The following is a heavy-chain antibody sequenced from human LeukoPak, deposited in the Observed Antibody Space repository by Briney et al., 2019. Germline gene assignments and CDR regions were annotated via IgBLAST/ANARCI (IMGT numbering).Heavy chain of an antibody. Sequence: GGSLRLSCAASGFSFSGHWMSWARQAPGKGLEWVANINQGGSDKYYVDSVKGRFTISRDNANNLLYLQMNSLRGEDTAVYYCTRDRSRAEDDWGQGTLVTVSS. J-gene: IGHJ4*02. CDR3: TRDRSRAEDD. CDR2: INQGGSDK. CDR1: GFSFSGHW. D-gene: IGHD1-14*01. V-gene: IGHV3-7*01.